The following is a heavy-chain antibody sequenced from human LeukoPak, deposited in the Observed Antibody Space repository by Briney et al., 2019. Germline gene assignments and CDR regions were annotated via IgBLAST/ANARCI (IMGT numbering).Heavy chain of an antibody. CDR3: ARGRRIQLWGSYYYMDV. CDR1: GGSISGGKDF. V-gene: IGHV4-34*01. J-gene: IGHJ6*03. D-gene: IGHD5-18*01. CDR2: INHSGST. Sequence: PSETLSLTCAVSGGSISGGKDFWGWIRQSPGKGLEWIGEINHSGSTSYNPSLKSRVTVSVDTSKNQFSLKLSSVTAADTAVYYCARGRRIQLWGSYYYMDVWGKGTTVTVSS.